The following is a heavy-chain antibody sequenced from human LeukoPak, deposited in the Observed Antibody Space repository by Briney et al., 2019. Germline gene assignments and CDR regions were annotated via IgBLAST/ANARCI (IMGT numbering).Heavy chain of an antibody. CDR2: IYYSGST. V-gene: IGHV4-31*03. J-gene: IGHJ6*02. D-gene: IGHD3-3*01. Sequence: SQTLSLTCTVSGGSISSGGYYWSWIRQHPGKGLEWIGYIYYSGSTYYNPSLKSRVTISVDTSKNQFSLKLSSVTAADTAVYYCARGTNDFWSGYYNYYYGMDVWGQGTTVTVSS. CDR3: ARGTNDFWSGYYNYYYGMDV. CDR1: GGSISSGGYY.